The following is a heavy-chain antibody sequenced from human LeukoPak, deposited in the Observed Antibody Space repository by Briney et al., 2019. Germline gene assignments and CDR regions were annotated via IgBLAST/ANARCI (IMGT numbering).Heavy chain of an antibody. Sequence: GASVKVSCKASGYTFSSYGISWVRQAPGQGLEWMGWISAYNVNTNYAQKLQGRVTMTTDTSTSTAYMELRSLGSDDTAVYYCARDRYDFWSGYYMNAFDIWGQGTMVTVSS. CDR1: GYTFSSYG. J-gene: IGHJ3*02. CDR3: ARDRYDFWSGYYMNAFDI. CDR2: ISAYNVNT. D-gene: IGHD3-3*01. V-gene: IGHV1-18*01.